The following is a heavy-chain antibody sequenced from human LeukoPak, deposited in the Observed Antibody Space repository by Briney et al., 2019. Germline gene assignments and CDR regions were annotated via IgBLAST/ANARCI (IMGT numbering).Heavy chain of an antibody. V-gene: IGHV3-11*01. CDR2: ISSTGTTI. J-gene: IGHJ5*02. CDR3: ARDDGQWLAGGNWFDP. D-gene: IGHD6-19*01. Sequence: GGSLRLSCAASGFIFSDYYMRWIRQAPGKGLEWVSYISSTGTTIHYADSVKGRFTISRDNAKNSLYLQMNNLRAEDTAVYYCARDDGQWLAGGNWFDPWGQGTLVTVSS. CDR1: GFIFSDYY.